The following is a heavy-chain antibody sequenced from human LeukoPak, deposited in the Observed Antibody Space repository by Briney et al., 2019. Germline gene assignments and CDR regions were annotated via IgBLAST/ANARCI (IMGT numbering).Heavy chain of an antibody. CDR2: IIPIFGTA. J-gene: IGHJ5*02. CDR1: GGTFSSYA. D-gene: IGHD2-2*01. Sequence: GASVKASCEASGGTFSSYAISWVRQAPGQGLEWMGGIIPIFGTANYAQKFQGRVTITTDESTSTAYMELSSLRSEDTAVYYCAVRERGGYCSSTSCYGNWFDPWGQGTLVTVSS. V-gene: IGHV1-69*05. CDR3: AVRERGGYCSSTSCYGNWFDP.